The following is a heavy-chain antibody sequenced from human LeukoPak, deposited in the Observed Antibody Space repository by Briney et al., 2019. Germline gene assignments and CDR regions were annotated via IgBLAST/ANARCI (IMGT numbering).Heavy chain of an antibody. V-gene: IGHV4-59*01. CDR1: GGSISSYY. Sequence: PSETLSLTCTVSGGSISSYYWSWIRRPPGKGLEWIGYIYYSGSTNYYPSLKSRVTISVDTSKNQFSLKLSSVTAADTAVYYCASGRTEDKSDYWGQGTLVTVSS. CDR3: ASGRTEDKSDY. CDR2: IYYSGST. J-gene: IGHJ4*02. D-gene: IGHD1-26*01.